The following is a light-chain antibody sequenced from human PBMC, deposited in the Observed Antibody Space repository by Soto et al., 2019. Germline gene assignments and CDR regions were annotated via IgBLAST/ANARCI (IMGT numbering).Light chain of an antibody. V-gene: IGKV1-5*03. CDR3: HQYKIYPFT. CDR1: RSISTW. Sequence: DIQMTQSPSTLSASVGDRVTIICGAGRSISTWLAWYQQKPGKAPKVLIYRASDLKSGVPSRFSGDGSGTEFTLTISGLQPDDFANYYCHQYKIYPFTFGPGNKV. CDR2: RAS. J-gene: IGKJ3*01.